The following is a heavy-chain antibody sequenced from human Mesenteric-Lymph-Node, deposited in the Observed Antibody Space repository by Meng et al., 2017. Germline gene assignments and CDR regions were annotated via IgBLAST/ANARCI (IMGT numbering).Heavy chain of an antibody. CDR2: ISNSGKT. J-gene: IGHJ4*02. V-gene: IGHV4-4*02. D-gene: IGHD1-7*01. CDR1: GYSIRNSLR. CDR3: ARERIRELGLFDY. Sequence: ASGLVPVRPSGPRASACHVPGYSIRNSLRGSWLRQPPWKGLEWIGEISNSGKTVYSPSLKSRVRISLDKSRNQFSLTLSPVTAADTAMYYCARERIRELGLFDYWGQGTLVTVSS.